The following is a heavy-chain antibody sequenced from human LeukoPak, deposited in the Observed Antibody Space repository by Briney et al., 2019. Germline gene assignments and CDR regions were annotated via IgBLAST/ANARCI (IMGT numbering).Heavy chain of an antibody. CDR3: AREAVLNWFDP. CDR2: IYHSGST. Sequence: SETLSLTCAVYGGSFSGYYWSWIRRPPGKGLEWIGYIYHSGSTYYNPSLKSRVTISVDRSKDQFSLKLSSVTAADTAVYYCAREAVLNWFDPWGQGTLVTVSS. J-gene: IGHJ5*02. CDR1: GGSFSGYY. V-gene: IGHV4-34*01.